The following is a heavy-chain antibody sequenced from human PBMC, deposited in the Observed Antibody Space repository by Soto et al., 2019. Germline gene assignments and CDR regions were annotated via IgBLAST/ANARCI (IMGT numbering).Heavy chain of an antibody. CDR3: ARGRRRREMATVNWFDP. V-gene: IGHV4-34*01. D-gene: IGHD4-4*01. CDR1: GGSFSGYY. Sequence: SETLSLTCAVYGGSFSGYYWSWIRQPPGKGLEWIGGINHSGSTNYNPSLKSRVTISVDTSKNQFSLKLSSVTAADTAVYYCARGRRRREMATVNWFDPWGQGTLVTVSS. CDR2: INHSGST. J-gene: IGHJ5*02.